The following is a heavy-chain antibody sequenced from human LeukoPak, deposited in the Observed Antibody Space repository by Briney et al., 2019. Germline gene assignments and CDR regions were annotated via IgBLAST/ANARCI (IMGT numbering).Heavy chain of an antibody. CDR3: AREFTRVTWTWFDP. CDR1: GGTFSSYA. D-gene: IGHD3/OR15-3a*01. J-gene: IGHJ5*02. Sequence: GASVKVSCKASGGTFSSYAISWVRQAPGQGLEWMGWINTNTGNPTYAQGFTGRFVFSLDTSVSTAYLQISSLKAEDTAVYYCAREFTRVTWTWFDPWGQGTLVTVSS. V-gene: IGHV7-4-1*02. CDR2: INTNTGNP.